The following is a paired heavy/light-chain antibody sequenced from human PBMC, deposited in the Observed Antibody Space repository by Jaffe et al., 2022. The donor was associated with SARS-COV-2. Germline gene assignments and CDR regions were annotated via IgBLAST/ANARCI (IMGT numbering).Heavy chain of an antibody. Sequence: QLQLQESGPGLVKPSETLSLTCTVSGGSISSSNYYWGWIRQPPGKGLEWIGSISHSGTTYYNPSLKSRVTISVDTSKNQFSLKLTSVTAADTAVYFCAKTLKEGNWFDPWGQGTLVTVSS. CDR2: ISHSGTT. CDR3: AKTLKEGNWFDP. V-gene: IGHV4-39*01. J-gene: IGHJ5*02. D-gene: IGHD2-8*01. CDR1: GGSISSSNYY.
Light chain of an antibody. CDR1: SSDIGSYNL. CDR3: CSYAGSGTVV. Sequence: QSALTQPASVSGSPGQSITISCTGTSSDIGSYNLVSWYQQHPGKAPKLMIYEDSKWPSGVSNRFSGSKSGDTASLTISGLQAEDEADYYCCSYAGSGTVVFGGGTKLTVL. V-gene: IGLV2-23*01. J-gene: IGLJ2*01. CDR2: EDS.